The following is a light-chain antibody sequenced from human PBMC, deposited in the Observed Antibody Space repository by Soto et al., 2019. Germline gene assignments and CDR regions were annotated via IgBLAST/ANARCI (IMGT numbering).Light chain of an antibody. Sequence: DIQLTQSPSFLSASVGDRVTITCRASQGISSYLAWYQQKPGKAPKLLIYAASTVQSGVSSRFSGSGSGTEFPLTISSLQPEDFANYYCQQLNSYPRTFGQGTKVEIK. CDR3: QQLNSYPRT. CDR2: AAS. V-gene: IGKV1-9*01. J-gene: IGKJ1*01. CDR1: QGISSY.